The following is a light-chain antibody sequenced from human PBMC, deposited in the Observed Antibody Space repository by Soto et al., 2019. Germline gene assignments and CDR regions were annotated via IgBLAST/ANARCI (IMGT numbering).Light chain of an antibody. Sequence: DIQMTQSPSSLSASIGDRITISCQASHDITNYLNWYQQKPGKAPKLLIYDASNLEAGVPSRFSGSGSGTDFTFTINDLQPEDIATHYCQQYNSLPPWTFGQGTKVEI. CDR1: HDITNY. V-gene: IGKV1-33*01. CDR3: QQYNSLPPWT. CDR2: DAS. J-gene: IGKJ1*01.